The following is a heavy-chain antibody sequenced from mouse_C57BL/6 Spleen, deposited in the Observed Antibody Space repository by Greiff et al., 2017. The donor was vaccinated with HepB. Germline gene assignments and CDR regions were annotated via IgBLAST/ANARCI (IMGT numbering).Heavy chain of an antibody. V-gene: IGHV1-76*01. J-gene: IGHJ1*03. D-gene: IGHD1-1*01. CDR1: GYTFTDYY. CDR3: ANNYYGSGYGSRYWSFDV. CDR2: IYPGSGNT. Sequence: QVQLKQSGAELVRPGASVKLSCKASGYTFTDYYINWVKQRPGQGLEWIARIYPGSGNTYYNEKFKGKATLTAEKSSSTAYMQLSSLTSEDSAVYFSANNYYGSGYGSRYWSFDVWGTGTTVTVSS.